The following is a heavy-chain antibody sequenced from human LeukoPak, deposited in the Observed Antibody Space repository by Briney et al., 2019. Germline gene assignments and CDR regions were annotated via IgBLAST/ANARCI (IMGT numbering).Heavy chain of an antibody. D-gene: IGHD2/OR15-2a*01. V-gene: IGHV4-59*01. CDR1: GGSISSYY. CDR2: IYYSGST. Sequence: NSSETLSLTCTVSGGSISSYYWSWIRQPPGKGLEWIGYIYYSGSTNYNPSLKSRVTISVDTSKNQFSLKLSSVTAADTAVYYCARAPGLLIDYWGQGTLVTVSS. CDR3: ARAPGLLIDY. J-gene: IGHJ4*02.